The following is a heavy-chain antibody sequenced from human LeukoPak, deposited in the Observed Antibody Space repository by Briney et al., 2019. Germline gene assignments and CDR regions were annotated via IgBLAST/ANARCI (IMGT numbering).Heavy chain of an antibody. Sequence: GGSLRLSCAASGFIFSSYAMNWVRQAPGKGLEWISYITSSSSTIYYADSVKGRFTISRDNAKNSLYLLMSSMRDEDTAVYYCARSTYGYNWFDPWGQATLVTVSS. V-gene: IGHV3-48*02. J-gene: IGHJ5*02. CDR1: GFIFSSYA. CDR3: ARSTYGYNWFDP. CDR2: ITSSSSTI. D-gene: IGHD2/OR15-2a*01.